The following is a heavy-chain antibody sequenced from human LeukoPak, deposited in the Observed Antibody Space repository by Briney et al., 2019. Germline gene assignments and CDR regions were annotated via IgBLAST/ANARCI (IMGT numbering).Heavy chain of an antibody. Sequence: GGSLRLSCAASGFTFSSYSMNWVRQAPGKGLEWVSSISSSSSYIYYADSVKGRFTISRDNAKNSLYLQMNSLRAEDTAVYYCAKERRQWLVSKTSDPWGQGTLVTVSS. V-gene: IGHV3-21*04. CDR1: GFTFSSYS. CDR3: AKERRQWLVSKTSDP. J-gene: IGHJ5*02. D-gene: IGHD6-19*01. CDR2: ISSSSSYI.